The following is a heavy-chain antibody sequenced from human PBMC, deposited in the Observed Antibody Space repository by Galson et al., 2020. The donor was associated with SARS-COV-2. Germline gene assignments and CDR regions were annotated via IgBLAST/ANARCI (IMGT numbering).Heavy chain of an antibody. CDR2: ISYDGSNK. CDR1: GFTFSSYA. D-gene: IGHD3-10*01. CDR3: ARASDTWGSGSFNWFDS. V-gene: IGHV3-30*04. J-gene: IGHJ5*01. Sequence: GGSLRLSCAASGFTFSSYAMHWVRQAPGKGLEWVAVISYDGSNKYYAESVKGRFTISRDNSKNTVYLQMNSVRVEDTAVYSCARASDTWGSGSFNWFDSWGQGTLVTVSS.